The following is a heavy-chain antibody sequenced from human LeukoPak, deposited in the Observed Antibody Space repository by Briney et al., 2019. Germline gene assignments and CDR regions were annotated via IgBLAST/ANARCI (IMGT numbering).Heavy chain of an antibody. CDR3: ARVNYYDSSGYIDY. J-gene: IGHJ4*02. D-gene: IGHD3-22*01. CDR2: INHSGST. V-gene: IGHV4-34*01. Sequence: SETLSLTCAVYGGSFSGYYWSWIRQPPGKGLEWIGEINHSGSTNYNPSLKSRVTISVDTSKNQFSLKLSSVTAADTAVYYCARVNYYDSSGYIDYWGQGTLATVSS. CDR1: GGSFSGYY.